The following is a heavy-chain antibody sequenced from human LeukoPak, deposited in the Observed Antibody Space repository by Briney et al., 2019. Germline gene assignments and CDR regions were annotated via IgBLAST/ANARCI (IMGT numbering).Heavy chain of an antibody. CDR3: VSGTCGGSCYILDY. J-gene: IGHJ4*02. CDR2: ISNDGSSR. V-gene: IGHV3-30*03. D-gene: IGHD2-15*01. CDR1: EFTFSNYG. Sequence: GGSLRLSCEASEFTFSNYGMHWVRQAPGKGLEWLAVISNDGSSRQFRDSVKGRFTVSRDNSKNTLYLQMNSLRAEDTAVYYCVSGTCGGSCYILDYWGQGTLVTVSS.